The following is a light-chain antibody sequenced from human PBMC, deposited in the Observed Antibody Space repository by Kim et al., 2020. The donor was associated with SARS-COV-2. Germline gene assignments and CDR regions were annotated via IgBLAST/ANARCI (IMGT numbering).Light chain of an antibody. CDR2: STS. V-gene: IGLV7-43*01. Sequence: QTVVTQEPSLTVSPGGTVTLTCASSTGAVTSGYNPNWFQQKPGQVPRALVYSTSKKHSWTPARFSGSLLGGKATLTLSGVQPEDEAESYCLLYYGGSWVFGGGTKLTVL. J-gene: IGLJ3*02. CDR1: TGAVTSGYN. CDR3: LLYYGGSWV.